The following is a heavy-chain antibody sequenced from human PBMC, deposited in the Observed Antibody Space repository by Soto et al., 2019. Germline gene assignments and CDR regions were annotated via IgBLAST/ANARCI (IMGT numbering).Heavy chain of an antibody. CDR2: ISGSGGST. V-gene: IGHV3-23*01. CDR1: GFTLSSYA. J-gene: IGHJ4*02. Sequence: EVQLLESGGGLVQPGGSMRLSCAASGFTLSSYAKSWVRQAPGKGLEWVSAISGSGGSTYYADSVKGRFTISRDNSKNTLYLQMNSLRAEDTAVYYCAKDEAPLSSYFDYWGQGTLVTVTS. CDR3: AKDEAPLSSYFDY.